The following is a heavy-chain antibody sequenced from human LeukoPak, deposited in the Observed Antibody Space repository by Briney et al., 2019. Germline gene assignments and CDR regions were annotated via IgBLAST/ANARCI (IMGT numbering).Heavy chain of an antibody. CDR1: GGTFSSYA. J-gene: IGHJ6*02. D-gene: IGHD6-13*01. CDR3: ASPYPGLAGAANSYYYGMDV. CDR2: IIPILGIA. V-gene: IGHV1-69*04. Sequence: SVKVSCKASGGTFSSYAISWVRQAPGQGLEWMGRIIPILGIANYAQKFQGRVTITADKSTSTAYMELSSLRSEDTAVYCASPYPGLAGAANSYYYGMDVWGQGTTVTVSS.